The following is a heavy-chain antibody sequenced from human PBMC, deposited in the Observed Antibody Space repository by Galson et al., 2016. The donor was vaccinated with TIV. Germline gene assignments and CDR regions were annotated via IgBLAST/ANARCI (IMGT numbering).Heavy chain of an antibody. CDR2: IGSMTTYI. CDR1: GFTFSNYN. J-gene: IGHJ6*03. CDR3: ARDKEDYYDWSGHSYYCYYMDV. D-gene: IGHD3-22*01. Sequence: SLRLSCAASGFTFSNYNMNWVRQAPGKGLEWVSSIGSMTTYISYSDSVQGRFTISRDNAKNLLYLQMNSLRAEDTAVCYCARDKEDYYDWSGHSYYCYYMDVWGRGTTVTVSS. V-gene: IGHV3-21*01.